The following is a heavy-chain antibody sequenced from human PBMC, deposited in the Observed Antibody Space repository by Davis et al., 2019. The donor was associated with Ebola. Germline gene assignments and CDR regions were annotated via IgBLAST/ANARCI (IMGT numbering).Heavy chain of an antibody. CDR3: TRDFDAGNGY. Sequence: PGGSLRLSCAASGFTVSSNHMSWVRQAPGKGLEWVSVIYDHSTAYADSVKGRFTISRDNAKNTLYLQLNSLRADDTAVYFCTRDFDAGNGYWGQGTLVTVSS. V-gene: IGHV3-66*01. CDR1: GFTVSSNH. D-gene: IGHD2-8*01. J-gene: IGHJ4*02. CDR2: IYDHST.